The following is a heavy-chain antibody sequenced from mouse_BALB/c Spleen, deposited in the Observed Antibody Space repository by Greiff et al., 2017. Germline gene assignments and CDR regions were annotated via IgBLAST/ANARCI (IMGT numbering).Heavy chain of an antibody. CDR1: GFSLTGYG. J-gene: IGHJ4*01. CDR2: IWGDGST. CDR3: AREAYYYGSSYDYYAMDY. Sequence: VQGVESGPGLVAPSQSLSITCTVSGFSLTGYGVNWVRQPPGKGLEWLGMIWGDGSTDYNSALKSRLSISKDNSKSQVFLKMNSLQTDDTARYYCAREAYYYGSSYDYYAMDYWGQGTSVTVSS. V-gene: IGHV2-6-7*01. D-gene: IGHD1-1*01.